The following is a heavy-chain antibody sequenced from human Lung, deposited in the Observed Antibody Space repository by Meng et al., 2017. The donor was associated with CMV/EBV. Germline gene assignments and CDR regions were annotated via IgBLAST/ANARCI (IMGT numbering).Heavy chain of an antibody. CDR2: ISAGGGST. CDR3: AKDWSRYCTSTSCYKPWFDP. Sequence: GGSLRLXCAASAFTFSNYGMSWVRRAPGRGLEWVSGISAGGGSTYYADSVKGRFTVSRDNSKNTLYLQMNSLRAEDTAVYYCAKDWSRYCTSTSCYKPWFDPWGQGXLVTVSS. D-gene: IGHD2-2*01. CDR1: AFTFSNYG. J-gene: IGHJ5*02. V-gene: IGHV3-23*01.